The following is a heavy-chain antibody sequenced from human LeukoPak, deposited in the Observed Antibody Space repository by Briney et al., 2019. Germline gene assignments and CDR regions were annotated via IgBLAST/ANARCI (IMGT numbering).Heavy chain of an antibody. D-gene: IGHD6-19*01. Sequence: SRGSLRLSCAASGFTVSSSSMNWVRLGPGKGLEWVSVISSDGNTYYAASVKGRFTISRDNSRNTLSLQMHGLRADDTAVYYCARGQEQFSSPWQWGPRRKNFYYYGMDVWGQGTTVTVSS. J-gene: IGHJ6*02. V-gene: IGHV3-66*01. CDR3: ARGQEQFSSPWQWGPRRKNFYYYGMDV. CDR1: GFTVSSSS. CDR2: ISSDGNT.